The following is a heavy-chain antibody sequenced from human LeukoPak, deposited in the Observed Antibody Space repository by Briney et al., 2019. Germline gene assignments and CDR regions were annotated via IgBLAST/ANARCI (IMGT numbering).Heavy chain of an antibody. Sequence: ASVKVSCKASGYTFTSYGISWVRQAPGQGLEWMGWISAYNGNTNYAQKLQGRVTMTTDTSTSTAYMELSSLRSEDTAVYYCASYGGYSYGYDPDAFDIWGQGTMVTVSS. V-gene: IGHV1-18*01. CDR3: ASYGGYSYGYDPDAFDI. D-gene: IGHD5-18*01. J-gene: IGHJ3*02. CDR1: GYTFTSYG. CDR2: ISAYNGNT.